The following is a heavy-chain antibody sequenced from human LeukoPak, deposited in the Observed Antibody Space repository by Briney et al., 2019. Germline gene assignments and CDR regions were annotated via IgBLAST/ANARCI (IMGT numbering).Heavy chain of an antibody. J-gene: IGHJ3*02. V-gene: IGHV1-18*01. Sequence: ASVKVSCKASGYTFTSYGISWVRQAPGQGLEWMGWISAYNGNTNYAQKLQGRVTMTTGTSTSTAYMELRSLRSDDTAVYYCAKYAVVVPAAIRAFDIWGQGTMVTVSS. CDR2: ISAYNGNT. CDR3: AKYAVVVPAAIRAFDI. D-gene: IGHD2-2*01. CDR1: GYTFTSYG.